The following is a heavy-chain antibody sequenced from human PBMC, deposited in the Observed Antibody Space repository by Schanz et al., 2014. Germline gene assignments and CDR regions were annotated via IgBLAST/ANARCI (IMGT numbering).Heavy chain of an antibody. Sequence: EVQLLESGGGLVQPGGSLRLSCASSGFSFTTYAMSWVRQAPGKGLEWVSSISSGGGSTYYADSVKGRFTISRDNSKNTLYLQMKSLRAEDTAVYYCARVKHCTITRCYRTETEGIYYMDVWGKGTTVTVSS. CDR1: GFSFTTYA. V-gene: IGHV3-23*01. J-gene: IGHJ6*03. D-gene: IGHD2-2*01. CDR2: ISSGGGST. CDR3: ARVKHCTITRCYRTETEGIYYMDV.